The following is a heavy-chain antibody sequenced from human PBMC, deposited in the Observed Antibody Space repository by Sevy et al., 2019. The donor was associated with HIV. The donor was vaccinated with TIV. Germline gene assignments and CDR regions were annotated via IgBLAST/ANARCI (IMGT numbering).Heavy chain of an antibody. CDR1: GFTFNMYW. CDR3: ARHCSGGSCYSLLPHYYYGMDV. V-gene: IGHV3-7*01. D-gene: IGHD2-15*01. J-gene: IGHJ6*02. Sequence: GGSLRLSCAASGFTFNMYWMTWVRQAPGKGLEWVANIKEDGSEGNYLDSVKGRLTISRDNAKESLYLQINSLRAEDTAVYYCARHCSGGSCYSLLPHYYYGMDVWGQGTTVTVSS. CDR2: IKEDGSEG.